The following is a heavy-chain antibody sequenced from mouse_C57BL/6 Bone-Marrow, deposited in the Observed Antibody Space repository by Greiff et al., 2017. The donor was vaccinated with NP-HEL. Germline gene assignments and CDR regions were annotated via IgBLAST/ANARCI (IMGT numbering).Heavy chain of an antibody. V-gene: IGHV1-72*01. CDR3: ARYYYGRGYFDY. CDR2: IDPNSGGT. D-gene: IGHD1-1*01. Sequence: QVQLQQPGAELVKPGASVKLSCKASGYTFTNYWMHWVKQRPGRGLEWIGRIDPNSGGTKYNEKFKSKATLTVDKPSSTAYMQLSSLSSEYSAVYYCARYYYGRGYFDYWGQGTTLTVSS. CDR1: GYTFTNYW. J-gene: IGHJ2*01.